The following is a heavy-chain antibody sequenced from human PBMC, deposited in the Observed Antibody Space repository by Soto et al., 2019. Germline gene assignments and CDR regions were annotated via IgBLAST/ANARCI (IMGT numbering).Heavy chain of an antibody. Sequence: QVQLQESGPGLVKPSETLSLTCTVSGGSISSYYWSWIRLPPGKGLEWIGYIYYSGSTNYNPSLKSRVTISVDTSKNQFSLKLSSVTAADTAVYYCARGGERSWIQLWSWGQGTLVTVSS. V-gene: IGHV4-59*08. J-gene: IGHJ5*02. CDR3: ARGGERSWIQLWS. CDR1: GGSISSYY. CDR2: IYYSGST. D-gene: IGHD5-18*01.